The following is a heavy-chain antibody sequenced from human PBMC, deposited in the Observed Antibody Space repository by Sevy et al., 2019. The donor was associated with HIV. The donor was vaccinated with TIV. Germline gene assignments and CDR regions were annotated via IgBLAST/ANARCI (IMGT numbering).Heavy chain of an antibody. CDR2: FSFGSGKI. Sequence: GGSLRLSCAASGFTFSKYSMSWIRQTPGKGLEWVSTFSFGSGKINYADSVKGRFTISRADSRNTFYLQMNSLRAEDTAIYYCAREGCTKPHDYWGQGTVVTVSS. J-gene: IGHJ4*02. CDR1: GFTFSKYS. V-gene: IGHV3-23*01. CDR3: AREGCTKPHDY. D-gene: IGHD2-8*01.